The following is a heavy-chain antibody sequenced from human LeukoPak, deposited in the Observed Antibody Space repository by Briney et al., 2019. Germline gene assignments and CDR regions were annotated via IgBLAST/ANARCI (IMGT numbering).Heavy chain of an antibody. J-gene: IGHJ3*02. Sequence: ASVKVSCKASGYTFTSYAMHGVRQAPGQRLEWMGWINAGNGNTKYSQEFQGRVTITRGTSASIAYMELSSLRSEDMAVYYCARDSGPSASDIWGQGTKVTVSS. V-gene: IGHV1-3*03. CDR2: INAGNGNT. CDR3: ARDSGPSASDI. D-gene: IGHD3-10*01. CDR1: GYTFTSYA.